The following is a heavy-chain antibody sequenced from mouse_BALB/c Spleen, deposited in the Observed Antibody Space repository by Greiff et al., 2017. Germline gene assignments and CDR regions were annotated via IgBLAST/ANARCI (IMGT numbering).Heavy chain of an antibody. CDR3: ARRSGTPGAMDY. V-gene: IGHV5-12-1*01. CDR2: ISSGGGST. CDR1: GFAFSSYD. Sequence: EVQLVESGGGLVKPGGSLKLSCAASGFAFSSYDMSWVRQTPEERLEWVAYISSGGGSTNYPDTVKGRFTISRDNAKNTLYLQMSSLRSEDTAMYYCARRSGTPGAMDYWGQGTSVTVSS. J-gene: IGHJ4*01. D-gene: IGHD2-14*01.